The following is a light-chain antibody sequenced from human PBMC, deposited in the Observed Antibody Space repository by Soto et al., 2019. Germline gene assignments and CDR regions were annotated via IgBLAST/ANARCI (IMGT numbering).Light chain of an antibody. CDR3: AAWDDSLSVV. V-gene: IGLV1-47*01. CDR1: SSNIGNDY. CDR2: RNN. Sequence: QSVLTQPPPASGTPGQKVSISCSGSSSNIGNDYVYWYRQLPGTAPKLLIYRNNQRPSEVPDRFSASKSGTSASLAINGLRSEDEADYYCAAWDDSLSVVFGGGTKLTVL. J-gene: IGLJ3*02.